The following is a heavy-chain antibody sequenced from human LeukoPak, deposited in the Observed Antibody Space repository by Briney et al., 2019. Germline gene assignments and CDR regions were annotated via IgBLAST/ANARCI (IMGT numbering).Heavy chain of an antibody. CDR2: ISSSGSTI. V-gene: IGHV3-48*03. CDR1: VFTFNSYE. D-gene: IGHD2-15*01. J-gene: IGHJ4*02. Sequence: QSGGPLGLSCAASVFTFNSYEMNWVRQAPGKGLEGVSYISSSGSTIYYADSVKGRFTISRDNAKNSLYLQMNSLRAEDTAVYYCARDAKCRYWGQGTLVTVSS. CDR3: ARDAKCRY.